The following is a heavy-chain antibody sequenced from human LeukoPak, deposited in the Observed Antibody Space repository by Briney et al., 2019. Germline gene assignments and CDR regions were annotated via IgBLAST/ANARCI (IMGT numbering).Heavy chain of an antibody. Sequence: GESLKISCKGSGYSFTSYWIGWVRQMPGKGLEWMGIIYPGDSDTRYSPSFQGQVTISADKSISTAYLQWSSLKASDTAMYYCAIGIAKSGWAGLGDYYFDYWGQGTLVTVSS. CDR3: AIGIAKSGWAGLGDYYFDY. CDR2: IYPGDSDT. CDR1: GYSFTSYW. D-gene: IGHD6-19*01. J-gene: IGHJ4*02. V-gene: IGHV5-51*01.